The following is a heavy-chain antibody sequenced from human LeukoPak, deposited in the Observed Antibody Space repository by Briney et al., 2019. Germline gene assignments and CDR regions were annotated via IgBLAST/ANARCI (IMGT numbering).Heavy chain of an antibody. D-gene: IGHD1-26*01. V-gene: IGHV5-51*01. CDR2: VYPDDSDT. CDR1: GYSFTTYW. CDR3: VRRRDSRSYSVFDH. Sequence: GESLKISCKASGYSFTTYWIGWVRQMPGKGLEWIGVVYPDDSDTRHGPPFEGQVTISADKSINTAYLQWSSLKASDSAKYYCVRRRDSRSYSVFDHWGQGTLVTVSS. J-gene: IGHJ4*02.